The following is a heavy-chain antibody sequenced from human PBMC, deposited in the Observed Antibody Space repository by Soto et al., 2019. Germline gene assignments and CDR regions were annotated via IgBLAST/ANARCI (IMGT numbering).Heavy chain of an antibody. V-gene: IGHV1-58*01. J-gene: IGHJ3*02. CDR2: IVVGSGNT. CDR3: AATNYYDSSGPSPDHI. D-gene: IGHD3-22*01. Sequence: RASVKVSCKASGFTFTSSAVQWVRQARGQRLEWIGWIVVGSGNTNYAQKFQERVTITRDMSTSTAYMELSCLRSEDTAVYYCAATNYYDSSGPSPDHIWGQGTMVTVSS. CDR1: GFTFTSSA.